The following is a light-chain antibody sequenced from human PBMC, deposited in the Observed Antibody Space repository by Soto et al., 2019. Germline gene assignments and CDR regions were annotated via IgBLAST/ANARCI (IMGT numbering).Light chain of an antibody. Sequence: EIVLTQSPATLSLSPGERATVSCRASQSVSSNFLAWYQHKPGQAPRLLIYDSSSRATGIPDRFSGSGSGTDFTLSIIRLEPEDFAVYYCQQYDISPWTFGQGTKV. CDR1: QSVSSNF. J-gene: IGKJ1*01. V-gene: IGKV3-20*01. CDR2: DSS. CDR3: QQYDISPWT.